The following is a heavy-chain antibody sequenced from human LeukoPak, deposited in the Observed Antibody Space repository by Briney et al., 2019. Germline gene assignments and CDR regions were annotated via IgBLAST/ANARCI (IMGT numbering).Heavy chain of an antibody. J-gene: IGHJ6*02. Sequence: GGSLRLACAASGFTFSSYAMHWVRQAPGKGLEGVAVISYDGSNKYYADSVKGRFTISRDNSKNTLYLQMNSLRAEDTAVYYCARGTPSSSGWLYYGMDVWGQGTTVTVSS. D-gene: IGHD6-19*01. CDR2: ISYDGSNK. V-gene: IGHV3-30-3*01. CDR1: GFTFSSYA. CDR3: ARGTPSSSGWLYYGMDV.